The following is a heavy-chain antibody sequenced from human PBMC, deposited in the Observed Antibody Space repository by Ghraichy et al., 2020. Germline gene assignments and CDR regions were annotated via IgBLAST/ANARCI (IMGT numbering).Heavy chain of an antibody. J-gene: IGHJ4*02. V-gene: IGHV6-1*01. CDR1: GDSVSSNTAA. CDR2: TYYRSKWYN. Sequence: SQTLSLTCAISGDSVSSNTAAWNWIRQSPSRGLEWLGRTYYRSKWYNDYAVSVKSRITINPDTSKNQFSLQLNSVTPEDTAVYYCVRRSLGDYGSGAFDFWGQGILVTVSS. CDR3: VRRSLGDYGSGAFDF. D-gene: IGHD3-10*01.